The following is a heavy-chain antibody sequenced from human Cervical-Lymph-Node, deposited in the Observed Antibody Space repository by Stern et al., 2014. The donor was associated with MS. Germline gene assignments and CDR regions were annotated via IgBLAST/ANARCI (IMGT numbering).Heavy chain of an antibody. CDR1: GGSISSYY. J-gene: IGHJ5*02. CDR3: ARGATQAFDP. V-gene: IGHV4-59*01. Sequence: QVQLQESGPGLVKPSETLSLTCTVSGGSISSYYWSWIRQPPGKGLEWCGYIYYSGSTNYNPSLKSRVTISVDTSKNQFSLKLSSVTAADTAVYYCARGATQAFDPWGQGTLVTVSS. CDR2: IYYSGST.